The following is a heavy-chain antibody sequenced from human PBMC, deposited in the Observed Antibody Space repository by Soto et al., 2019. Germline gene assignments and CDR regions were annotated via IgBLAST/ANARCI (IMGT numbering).Heavy chain of an antibody. Sequence: QVQLVQSGAEVKKPGASVKVSCKASGYTFTSYAMHWVRQAPGQRLEWRGWINAGNGNTKYSQKFQGRVTITRDTSASTAYMELSSLRSEDTAVYYCAGGRVLRYFDWFEDAFDIWGQGTMVTVSS. V-gene: IGHV1-3*01. CDR3: AGGRVLRYFDWFEDAFDI. CDR2: INAGNGNT. D-gene: IGHD3-9*01. CDR1: GYTFTSYA. J-gene: IGHJ3*02.